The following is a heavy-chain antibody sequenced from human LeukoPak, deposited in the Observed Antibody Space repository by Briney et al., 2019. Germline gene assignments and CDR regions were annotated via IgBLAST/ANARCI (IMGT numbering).Heavy chain of an antibody. CDR1: GYTFRDFG. CDR3: ARGPYYDSWSGAGY. Sequence: ASVKVSCKASGYTFRDFGISWGRQAPGQGLEWMGWITTYNGNTNYIQKLQGRVTMTTDTSTSTAYMELRSLRSDDTAVYYCARGPYYDSWSGAGYWGQGTLVTVSS. J-gene: IGHJ4*02. CDR2: ITTYNGNT. D-gene: IGHD3-3*01. V-gene: IGHV1-18*01.